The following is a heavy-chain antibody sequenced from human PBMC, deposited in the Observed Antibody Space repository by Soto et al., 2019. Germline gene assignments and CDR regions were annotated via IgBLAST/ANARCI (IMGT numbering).Heavy chain of an antibody. CDR3: AKNQGVELVPLASVDWFDP. CDR1: GFIFENFG. V-gene: IGHV3-23*01. Sequence: GGSLRLSCAASGFIFENFGMSWIRQAPGKGLEWISSISGSGFKKYYADSVKGRFTISRDNSKSTVYLELNNLSAEDTAVYHCAKNQGVELVPLASVDWFDPWGQGSVVTVSS. J-gene: IGHJ5*02. CDR2: ISGSGFKK. D-gene: IGHD1-26*01.